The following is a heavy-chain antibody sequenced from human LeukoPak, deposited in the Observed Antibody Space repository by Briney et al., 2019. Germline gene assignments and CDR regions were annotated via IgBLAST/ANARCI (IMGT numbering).Heavy chain of an antibody. CDR3: ARHGSITMVRGRLRYYYMDV. V-gene: IGHV3-66*04. CDR1: GFTFSSYA. CDR2: IYSGGST. Sequence: GGSLRLSCAASGFTFSSYAMSWVRQAPGKGLEWVSVIYSGGSTYYADSVKGRFTISRDNSKNTLYLQMNSLRAEDTAVYYCARHGSITMVRGRLRYYYMDVWGKGTTVTISS. J-gene: IGHJ6*03. D-gene: IGHD3-10*01.